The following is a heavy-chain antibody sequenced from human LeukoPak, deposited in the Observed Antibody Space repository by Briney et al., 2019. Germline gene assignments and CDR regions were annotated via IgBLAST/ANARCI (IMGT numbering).Heavy chain of an antibody. D-gene: IGHD3-10*01. CDR1: GGSISTSSYY. CDR2: INHSGST. J-gene: IGHJ4*02. V-gene: IGHV4-39*07. CDR3: AREGEYYGSGSYCDY. Sequence: SETLSLTCTVSGGSISTSSYYWGWIRQPPGKGLEWIGEINHSGSTNYNPSLKSRVTISVDTSKNQFSLRLTSVTAADTAVYYCAREGEYYGSGSYCDYWGQGTLVTVSS.